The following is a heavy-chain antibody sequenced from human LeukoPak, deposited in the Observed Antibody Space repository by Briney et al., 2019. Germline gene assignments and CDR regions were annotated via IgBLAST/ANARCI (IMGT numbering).Heavy chain of an antibody. V-gene: IGHV4-30-4*01. D-gene: IGHD3-22*01. Sequence: PSETLSLTCTVSGGSISSGDYYWSWIRQPPGKGLEWIGYIYYSGSTYYNPSLKSRVTISVDTSKNQFSLKLSSVTAADTAVYYCARGTDSSGYGIDYWGQGTLVTVSS. CDR3: ARGTDSSGYGIDY. CDR2: IYYSGST. CDR1: GGSISSGDYY. J-gene: IGHJ4*02.